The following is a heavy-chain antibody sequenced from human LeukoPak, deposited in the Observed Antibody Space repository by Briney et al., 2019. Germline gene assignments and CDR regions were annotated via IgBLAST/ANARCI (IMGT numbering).Heavy chain of an antibody. J-gene: IGHJ4*02. Sequence: SETLSLTCTVSGGSISSSSYYWGWIRQPPGNGLEWIGSIYYSGSTYYNPSLKSRVTISVDTSKNQFSLKLSSVTAADTAVYFCATSSGSYYEGLDYWGQGTLVTVSS. CDR2: IYYSGST. CDR3: ATSSGSYYEGLDY. D-gene: IGHD1-26*01. CDR1: GGSISSSSYY. V-gene: IGHV4-39*07.